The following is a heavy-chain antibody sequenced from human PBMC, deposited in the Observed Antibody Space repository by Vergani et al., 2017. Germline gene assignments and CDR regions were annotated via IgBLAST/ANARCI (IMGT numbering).Heavy chain of an antibody. V-gene: IGHV3-48*01. CDR1: GFTFSSYS. CDR3: ARGAGYCSSTSCPPTLRNYYYYMDV. J-gene: IGHJ6*03. CDR2: ISSSSSTI. Sequence: EVQLVESGGGLVQPGGSLRLSCAASGFTFSSYSMNWVRQAPGKGLEWVSYISSSSSTIYYADSVKGRFTISRDNSKDTLYLQMNGLRAEDTAVYYCARGAGYCSSTSCPPTLRNYYYYMDVWGKGTTVTVSS. D-gene: IGHD2-2*01.